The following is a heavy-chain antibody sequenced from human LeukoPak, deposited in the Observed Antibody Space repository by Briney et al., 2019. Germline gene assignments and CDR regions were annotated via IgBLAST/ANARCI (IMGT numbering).Heavy chain of an antibody. CDR2: INHSGST. Sequence: SETLSLTCAVYGGSFSGYYWSWIRQPPGKGLEWIGEINHSGSTNYNPSLKSRVTISVDTSKNQFSLKLSSVTAADTAVYYCARDNNGDRDAFDIWGQGTMVTVSS. V-gene: IGHV4-34*01. CDR3: ARDNNGDRDAFDI. CDR1: GGSFSGYY. D-gene: IGHD4-17*01. J-gene: IGHJ3*02.